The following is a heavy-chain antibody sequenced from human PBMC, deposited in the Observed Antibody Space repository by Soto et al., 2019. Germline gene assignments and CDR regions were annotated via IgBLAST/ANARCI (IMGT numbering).Heavy chain of an antibody. D-gene: IGHD2-15*01. J-gene: IGHJ4*02. CDR2: MSFDGTYK. V-gene: IGHV3-30*03. CDR1: GFRFSDYG. Sequence: QVQLAESGGGVVQPGRSLRLSCVGSGFRFSDYGMHWVRQAPGKGLEWVAMMSFDGTYKYYADSVKGRFIISRDNSKNTLYLQMNSLRAEDTAVYYCVRTSLVVAAATREDYWGQGTLVTVSS. CDR3: VRTSLVVAAATREDY.